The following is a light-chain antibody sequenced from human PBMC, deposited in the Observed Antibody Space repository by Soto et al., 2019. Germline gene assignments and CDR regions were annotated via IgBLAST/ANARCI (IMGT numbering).Light chain of an antibody. J-gene: IGKJ1*01. CDR3: QQYRSSPRT. CDR1: QTVSSNY. Sequence: EIVLTQSPGTLSSSPGERATLSCRASQTVSSNYLAWYQQKPGQAPRLLIYGASSRATGIPDRFSGSGSGTDFTLTISRLEPEDFAVYYCQQYRSSPRTFGQGSKVEIK. V-gene: IGKV3-20*01. CDR2: GAS.